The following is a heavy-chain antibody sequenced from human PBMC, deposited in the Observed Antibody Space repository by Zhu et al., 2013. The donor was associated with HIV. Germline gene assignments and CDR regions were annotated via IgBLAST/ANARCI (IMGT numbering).Heavy chain of an antibody. J-gene: IGHJ2*01. D-gene: IGHD6-19*01. V-gene: IGHV1-69*01. CDR3: ARVSPFGASGWARVLRIV. CDR2: IIPIFGST. CDR1: ADTFSSYA. Sequence: QVQLVQSGADVKKPGSSVKVSCKASADTFSSYAISWVRQAPGQGLEWMGAIIPIFGSTNYAQKFQGRVTITADESTTTAYMELSSLRSEDTAVYYCARVSPFGASGWARVLRIVRGRGYRGPLSPQ.